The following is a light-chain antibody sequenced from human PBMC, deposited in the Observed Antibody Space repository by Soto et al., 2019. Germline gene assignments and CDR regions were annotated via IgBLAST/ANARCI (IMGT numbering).Light chain of an antibody. CDR3: HQYNDWPPLT. Sequence: ELVMTQSPATLSASPGARVTLSCRASQNINSDLAWYQHKPGQAPRLLISDASTRATGIPARFSGSGSGTEFTLTITSLQSEDFAVYYCHQYNDWPPLTFGGGTKGDIK. J-gene: IGKJ4*01. CDR2: DAS. V-gene: IGKV3-15*01. CDR1: QNINSD.